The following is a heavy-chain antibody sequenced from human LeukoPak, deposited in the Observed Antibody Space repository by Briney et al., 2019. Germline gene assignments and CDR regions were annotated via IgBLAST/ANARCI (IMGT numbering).Heavy chain of an antibody. V-gene: IGHV3-53*01. D-gene: IGHD6-13*01. CDR3: ARDRYSSSWDPYYYYYMDV. CDR2: IYSGGST. CDR1: GFTVSSNY. J-gene: IGHJ6*03. Sequence: GESLRLSCAASGFTVSSNYMSWVRQAPGKGLEWVSVIYSGGSTYYADSVKGRFTISRDNSKNTLYLQMNSLRAEDTAVYYCARDRYSSSWDPYYYYYMDVWGKGTTVTVSS.